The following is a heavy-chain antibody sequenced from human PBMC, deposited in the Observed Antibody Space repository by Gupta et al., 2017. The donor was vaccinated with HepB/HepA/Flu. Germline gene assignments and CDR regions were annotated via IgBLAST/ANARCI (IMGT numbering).Heavy chain of an antibody. CDR3: ARDVAITSFGVVHSFDP. V-gene: IGHV4-34*01. J-gene: IGHJ5*02. CDR1: GGSFSGYY. Sequence: QVQLQQWGAGLLKPSETLSLTCAVYGGSFSGYYWSWIRQPPGKGLEWIGEINHSGSTNYNPSLKRRVTISVDTSKNQFSLKLSSVTAADTAVYYCARDVAITSFGVVHSFDPWGQGTLVTVSS. CDR2: INHSGST. D-gene: IGHD3-3*01.